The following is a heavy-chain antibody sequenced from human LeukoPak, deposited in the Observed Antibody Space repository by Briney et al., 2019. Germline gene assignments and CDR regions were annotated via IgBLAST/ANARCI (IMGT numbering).Heavy chain of an antibody. CDR3: ARGQYNHGLYAFDV. CDR2: IFNSGST. V-gene: IGHV4-59*01. D-gene: IGHD5-18*01. J-gene: IGHJ3*01. CDR1: GGPISGFY. Sequence: SETLSLTCSVSGGPISGFYWSWIRQPPGKGLEWIGYIFNSGSTTYNTSLKSRLTTSIDMSKNQLSLKLTSVTAADTALYYCARGQYNHGLYAFDVWGQGRVVTVSS.